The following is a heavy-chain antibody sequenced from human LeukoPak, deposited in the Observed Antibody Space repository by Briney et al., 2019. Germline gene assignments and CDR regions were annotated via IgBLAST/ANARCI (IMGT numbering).Heavy chain of an antibody. CDR2: IYLGDSDT. Sequence: GESLKISCKGSGYSFTSYWIGWVRPMPGKGLEWMGIIYLGDSDTRYSPSFQGQVTISADKSISIAYLQWSSLKASDTAMYYCARKGRYCSSTNCPFDYWGQGTLVTVSS. V-gene: IGHV5-51*01. CDR1: GYSFTSYW. J-gene: IGHJ4*02. D-gene: IGHD2-2*01. CDR3: ARKGRYCSSTNCPFDY.